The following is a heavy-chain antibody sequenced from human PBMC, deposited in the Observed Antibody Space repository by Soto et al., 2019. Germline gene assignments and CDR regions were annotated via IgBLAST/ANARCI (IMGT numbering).Heavy chain of an antibody. CDR1: GFIVSSNY. CDR2: IYSGGTT. CDR3: ARSRAMDV. V-gene: IGHV3-53*01. Sequence: GGSLRLSCAASGFIVSSNYMNWVRQAPGKGLEWVSVIYSGGTTYYADSVKGRFIISRDNSKNTLYLQMNSLRAEDTAVYYCARSRAMDVWGQGTTATVSS. J-gene: IGHJ6*02.